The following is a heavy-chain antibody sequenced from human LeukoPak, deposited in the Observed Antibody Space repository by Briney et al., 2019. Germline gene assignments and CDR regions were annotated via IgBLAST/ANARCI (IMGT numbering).Heavy chain of an antibody. J-gene: IGHJ4*02. CDR2: IYPDDSDT. CDR1: GYSFTNYW. Sequence: GESLKISCKGSGYSFTNYWIGWVRQMPGKGLEWMGIIYPDDSDTRYSPSFQGQVTISADKSINTAYLQWSSLKASDTAMYYCARHEKGSASSQDRWGQGTLVTVSS. D-gene: IGHD6-13*01. V-gene: IGHV5-51*01. CDR3: ARHEKGSASSQDR.